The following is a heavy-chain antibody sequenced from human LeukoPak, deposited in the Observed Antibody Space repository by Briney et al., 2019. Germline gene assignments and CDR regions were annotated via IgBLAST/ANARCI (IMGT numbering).Heavy chain of an antibody. Sequence: GRSLRLSCAASGFTFSSYGMHWVRQAPGKGLEWVAVISYDGSNKYYADSVKGRFTISRDNSKNTLYLQMNSLRAEDTAVYYCAKAVVTDCSGGSCYGYYYYYGMDVWGQGTTVTVSS. CDR2: ISYDGSNK. J-gene: IGHJ6*02. CDR3: AKAVVTDCSGGSCYGYYYYYGMDV. CDR1: GFTFSSYG. D-gene: IGHD2-15*01. V-gene: IGHV3-30*18.